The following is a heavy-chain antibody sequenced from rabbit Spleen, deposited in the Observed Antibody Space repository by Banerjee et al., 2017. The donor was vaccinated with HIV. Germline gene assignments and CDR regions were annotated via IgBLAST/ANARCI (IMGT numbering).Heavy chain of an antibody. CDR2: IYGGDMHST. V-gene: IGHV1S45*01. J-gene: IGHJ6*01. CDR1: GFSLSSDYY. D-gene: IGHD4-1*01. CDR3: ARDLTGVIGWNFGW. Sequence: QEQLEESGGDLVQPEGSLTLTCKASGFSLSSDYYICWVRQAPGKGLEWIACIYGGDMHSTAYASWAKGRFTISKTSSTTVTLQMTSLTAADTATYFCARDLTGVIGWNFGWWGQGTLVTVS.